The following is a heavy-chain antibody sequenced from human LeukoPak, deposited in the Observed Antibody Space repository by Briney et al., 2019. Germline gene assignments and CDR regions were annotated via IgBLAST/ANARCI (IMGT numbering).Heavy chain of an antibody. CDR3: AREEPAARVGY. CDR1: GGSISSGDYY. D-gene: IGHD2-2*01. V-gene: IGHV4-30-4*08. CDR2: IYYSGST. Sequence: PSETLSLTCTVSGGSISSGDYYWSWVRQPPGKGLEWIGYIYYSGSTYYNPSLKSRVTISVDTSKNQFSLKLSSVTAADTAVYYCAREEPAARVGYWGQGILVTVSS. J-gene: IGHJ4*02.